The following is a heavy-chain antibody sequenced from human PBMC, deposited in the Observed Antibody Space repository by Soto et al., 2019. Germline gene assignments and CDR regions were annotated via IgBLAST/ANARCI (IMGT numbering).Heavy chain of an antibody. Sequence: SVKVSCKASGYTFTSYGISWVRQAPGQGLEWMGGIIPIFGTANYAQKFQGRVTITADESTSTAYMELSSLRSEDTAVYYCARAPTYYYDSSGPGVYYYYGMDVWGQGTTVTVSS. CDR2: IIPIFGTA. D-gene: IGHD3-22*01. J-gene: IGHJ6*02. V-gene: IGHV1-69*13. CDR3: ARAPTYYYDSSGPGVYYYYGMDV. CDR1: GYTFTSYG.